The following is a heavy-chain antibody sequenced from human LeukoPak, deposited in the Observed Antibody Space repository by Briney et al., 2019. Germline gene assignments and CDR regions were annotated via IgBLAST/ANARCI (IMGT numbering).Heavy chain of an antibody. V-gene: IGHV1-24*01. CDR1: GYTLSELS. Sequence: GASVKVSCKVSGYTLSELSMHWVRQAPGKGLEWMGGFDPEDGETIYAQKFQGRVTMTEDTSTDTAYMELSSLRSEDTAVYYCATSPGGSYYVDYWGQGTLVTVSS. D-gene: IGHD1-26*01. J-gene: IGHJ4*02. CDR3: ATSPGGSYYVDY. CDR2: FDPEDGET.